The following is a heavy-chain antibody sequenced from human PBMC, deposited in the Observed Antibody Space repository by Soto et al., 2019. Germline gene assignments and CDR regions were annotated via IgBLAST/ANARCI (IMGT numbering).Heavy chain of an antibody. Sequence: ASVKVSCKASGYTFTNYYMHWVRQAPGQGLEWMAIVDPSGGSTTYAQKFQGRVTITRDTSATTVYMELSSLRSEDTAVYYCARPEGTTYTYYQYGMDVWGQGTTVTVSS. V-gene: IGHV1-46*01. J-gene: IGHJ6*02. CDR3: ARPEGTTYTYYQYGMDV. CDR2: VDPSGGST. CDR1: GYTFTNYY. D-gene: IGHD1-7*01.